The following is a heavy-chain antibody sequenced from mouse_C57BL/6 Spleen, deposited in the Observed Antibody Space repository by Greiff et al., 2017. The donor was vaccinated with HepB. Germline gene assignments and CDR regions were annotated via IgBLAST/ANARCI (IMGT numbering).Heavy chain of an antibody. D-gene: IGHD2-1*01. V-gene: IGHV3-6*01. J-gene: IGHJ3*01. CDR1: GYSITSGYY. CDR3: ARRDYYGFAY. Sequence: DVQLQESGPGLVKPSQSLSLTCSVTGYSITSGYYWNWIRQFPGNKLEWMGYISYDGSNNYNPSLKNRISITRDTSKNQFFLKLNSVTTEDTATYYCARRDYYGFAYWGQGTLVTVSA. CDR2: ISYDGSN.